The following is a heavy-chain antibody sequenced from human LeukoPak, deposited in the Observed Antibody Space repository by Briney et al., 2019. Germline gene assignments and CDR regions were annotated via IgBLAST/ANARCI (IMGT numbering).Heavy chain of an antibody. CDR2: ISYDGSNK. V-gene: IGHV3-30*18. CDR1: GFTFSSYG. J-gene: IGHJ6*02. CDR3: AKVYSSGWSYYYYGMDV. D-gene: IGHD6-19*01. Sequence: GRSLRLSCAASGFTFSSYGMHWVRQAPGKGLEWVAVISYDGSNKYYADSVKGRFTISRDNSKNTLYLQMNSLRAEDTAVYYCAKVYSSGWSYYYYGMDVWGQGTTVTVS.